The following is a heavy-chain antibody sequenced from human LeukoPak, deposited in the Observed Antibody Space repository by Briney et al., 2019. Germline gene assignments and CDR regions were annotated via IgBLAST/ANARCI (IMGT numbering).Heavy chain of an antibody. Sequence: PSETLSLTCTVSGGSISSYYWSWLRQPAGKGLEWIGRIYTSGSTNYNPSLKSRVTMSVDTSKNQFSLKLSSVTAADTAVYYCARDYDFWSGYYPGDYYYYMDVWGKGTTVTVSS. CDR3: ARDYDFWSGYYPGDYYYYMDV. J-gene: IGHJ6*03. D-gene: IGHD3-3*01. CDR2: IYTSGST. V-gene: IGHV4-4*07. CDR1: GGSISSYY.